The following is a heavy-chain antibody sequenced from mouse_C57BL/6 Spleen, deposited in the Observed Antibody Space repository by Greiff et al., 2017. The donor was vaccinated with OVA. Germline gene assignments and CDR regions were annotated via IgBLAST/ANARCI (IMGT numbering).Heavy chain of an antibody. CDR1: GFTFSSYA. D-gene: IGHD2-5*01. Sequence: EVQLQESGGGLVKPGGSLKLSCAASGFTFSSYAMSWVRQTPEKRLEWVATISDGGSYTYYPDNVKGRFTISRDTAKNTLYLQMSHLTSEDTAMYYCARGGKYSNCHYYAMDYWGQGTSVTVSS. V-gene: IGHV5-4*01. CDR3: ARGGKYSNCHYYAMDY. CDR2: ISDGGSYT. J-gene: IGHJ4*01.